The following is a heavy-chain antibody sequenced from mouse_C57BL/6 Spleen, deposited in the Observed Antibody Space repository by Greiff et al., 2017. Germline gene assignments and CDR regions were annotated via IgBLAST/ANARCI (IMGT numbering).Heavy chain of an antibody. J-gene: IGHJ2*01. CDR3: ARAWGLYYGSSLDY. CDR1: GYTFTSYW. V-gene: IGHV1-64*01. CDR2: IHPNSGST. D-gene: IGHD1-1*01. Sequence: QVQLQQPGAELVKPGASVKLSCKASGYTFTSYWMHWVKQRPGQGLEWIGMIHPNSGSTNYNEKFKSKATLTVDKSSSTAYMQLSSLTSEDSAVYYCARAWGLYYGSSLDYWGQGTTLTVSS.